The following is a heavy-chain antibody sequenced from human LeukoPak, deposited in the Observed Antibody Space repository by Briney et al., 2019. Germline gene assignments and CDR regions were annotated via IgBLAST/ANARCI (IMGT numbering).Heavy chain of an antibody. CDR1: GGSISSSSYY. CDR2: IYYSGST. V-gene: IGHV4-39*01. D-gene: IGHD3-10*01. CDR3: ASRGFYYGSGVDY. J-gene: IGHJ4*02. Sequence: SETLSLTCTVSGGSISSSSYYWGWIRQPPGKGLEWIGSIYYSGSTYYNPSLKSRVTISVDTSKNQFSLKLSSVTAADTAVYYCASRGFYYGSGVDYWGQGTLVTVSS.